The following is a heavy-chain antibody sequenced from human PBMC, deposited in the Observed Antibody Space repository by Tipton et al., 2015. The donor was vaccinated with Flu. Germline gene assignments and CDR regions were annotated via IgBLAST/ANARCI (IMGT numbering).Heavy chain of an antibody. CDR3: VRDPKWGSYYLDS. V-gene: IGHV3-21*06. CDR1: GFRLIYYN. CDR2: ISRDGSEI. D-gene: IGHD1-26*01. J-gene: IGHJ4*02. Sequence: GSLRLSCVASGFRLIYYNMVWVRQAPGKGLEWVCSISRDGSEIYYGGSVRGRFIVSRDNAKNSLFLQMNGLRGEDTAVYYCVRDPKWGSYYLDSWGQGALVSVSS.